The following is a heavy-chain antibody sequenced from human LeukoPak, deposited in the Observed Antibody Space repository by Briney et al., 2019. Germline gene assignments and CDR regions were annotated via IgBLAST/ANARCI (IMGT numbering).Heavy chain of an antibody. V-gene: IGHV3-23*01. CDR1: GFTSSSYG. CDR2: ISDTGTTT. Sequence: GGSLRLSCEASGFTSSSYGINWVRQAPGKRLEWVSAISDTGTTTYYADSVKGRFIISRYNSKNTLYLQLNGLRAEDTAVYYCARRVTSSSSSVYLDSRGKGTLVTVSS. J-gene: IGHJ4*02. CDR3: ARRVTSSSSSVYLDS. D-gene: IGHD6-6*01.